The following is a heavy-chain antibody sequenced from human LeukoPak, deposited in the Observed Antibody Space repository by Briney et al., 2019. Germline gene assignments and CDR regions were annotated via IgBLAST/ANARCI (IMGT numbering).Heavy chain of an antibody. CDR1: GFTFSSYS. J-gene: IGHJ4*02. CDR2: ISSSSSYI. Sequence: PGGSLRLSCAASGFTFSSYSMTWVRQAPGKGLEWVSSISSSSSYIYYADSVKGRFTISRDNAKNPLYLQMNSLRAEDTAVYYCARGRVGATKAFDYWGQGTLVTVSS. D-gene: IGHD1-26*01. V-gene: IGHV3-21*01. CDR3: ARGRVGATKAFDY.